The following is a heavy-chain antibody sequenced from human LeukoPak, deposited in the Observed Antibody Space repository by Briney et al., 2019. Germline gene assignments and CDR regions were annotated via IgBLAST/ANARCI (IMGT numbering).Heavy chain of an antibody. J-gene: IGHJ4*02. D-gene: IGHD1-26*01. V-gene: IGHV3-30*18. CDR2: ISYDGSNK. CDR1: GFTFSSYG. CDR3: AKDEAESYPEPYYFDY. Sequence: GGSLRLSCAASGFTFSSYGMHWVRQAPGKGLEWVAVISYDGSNKYYADSVKGRFTISRDNSKNTLYLQMNSLRAEDTAVYYCAKDEAESYPEPYYFDYWGQGTLVTVSS.